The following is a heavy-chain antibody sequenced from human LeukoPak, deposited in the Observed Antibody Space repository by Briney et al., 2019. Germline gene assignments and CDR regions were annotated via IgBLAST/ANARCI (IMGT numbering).Heavy chain of an antibody. CDR3: CYCSGGSCYYDAEYFQH. Sequence: GGSLRLSCAASGFTFSSYAMSWVRQAPGKGLEWVSAISGSGGSTYYADSVKGRFTISRDNSKNTLYLQMNSLRAEDTAVYYCCYCSGGSCYYDAEYFQHWGQGTLVTVSS. CDR1: GFTFSSYA. CDR2: ISGSGGST. V-gene: IGHV3-23*01. D-gene: IGHD2-15*01. J-gene: IGHJ1*01.